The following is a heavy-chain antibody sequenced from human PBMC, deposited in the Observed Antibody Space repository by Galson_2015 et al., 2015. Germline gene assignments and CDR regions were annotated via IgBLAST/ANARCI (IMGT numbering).Heavy chain of an antibody. CDR1: GFTFDDYG. CDR3: ARVNWYSSGWYYFDY. V-gene: IGHV3-20*04. CDR2: INWNGGST. Sequence: SLRLSCEASGFTFDDYGMSWVRQAPGKGLEWVSGINWNGGSTGYADSVKGRFTISRDNAKNSLYLQMNSLRAEDTALYYCARVNWYSSGWYYFDYWGQGTLVTVSS. D-gene: IGHD6-19*01. J-gene: IGHJ4*02.